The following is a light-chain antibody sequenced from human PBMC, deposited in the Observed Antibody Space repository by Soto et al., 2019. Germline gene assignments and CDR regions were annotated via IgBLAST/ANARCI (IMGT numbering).Light chain of an antibody. CDR1: SGHSSYA. Sequence: QLVLTQSPSASASLGASVRLTCTLSSGHSSYAIAWHQQQPEKGPRYLMKLNSDGRHRKGDGIPDRFSGSSSGAERYLTISSLQSEDEADYYCQTWGTGIVVFGGGTKLTVL. V-gene: IGLV4-69*01. J-gene: IGLJ2*01. CDR3: QTWGTGIVV. CDR2: LNSDGRH.